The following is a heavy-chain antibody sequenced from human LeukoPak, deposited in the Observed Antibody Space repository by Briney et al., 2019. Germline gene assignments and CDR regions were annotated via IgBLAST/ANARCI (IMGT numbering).Heavy chain of an antibody. Sequence: RGSLTLSCADSGCTFSSYWLTWVRQAPGKGLQWIANINQNGSETHYLASVKGRFTTSKDDAKSSLYLQMNSLRAEDAAVYYCARWRGIRHSVEYWGQGNLVTVSS. D-gene: IGHD2-15*01. CDR2: INQNGSET. J-gene: IGHJ4*02. CDR3: ARWRGIRHSVEY. V-gene: IGHV3-7*04. CDR1: GCTFSSYW.